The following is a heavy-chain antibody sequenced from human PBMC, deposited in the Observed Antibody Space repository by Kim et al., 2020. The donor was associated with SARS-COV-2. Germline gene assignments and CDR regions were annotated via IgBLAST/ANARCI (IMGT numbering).Heavy chain of an antibody. CDR2: IIPIFGTA. CDR1: GGNFSSYA. CDR3: ASWYSSRTGYYYYGMDV. Sequence: SVKVSCKASGGNFSSYAISWVRQAPGQGLEWMGGIIPIFGTANYAQKFQGRVTITADESTSTAYMELSSLRSEDTAMYYCASWYSSRTGYYYYGMDVWG. J-gene: IGHJ6*02. V-gene: IGHV1-69*13. D-gene: IGHD6-13*01.